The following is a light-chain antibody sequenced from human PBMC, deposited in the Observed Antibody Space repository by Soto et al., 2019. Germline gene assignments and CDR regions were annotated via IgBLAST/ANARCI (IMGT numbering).Light chain of an antibody. Sequence: QSALTQPASVSGSPGQSITISCTGTSSDVGGYNFVSWYQQHPGQAPKLMIYEVSNRPSGVSIRFSGSKSGNTASLTISGLQAEDEAEYYCSSYTSSSTLVFGGGTQLTVL. J-gene: IGLJ2*01. V-gene: IGLV2-14*01. CDR2: EVS. CDR3: SSYTSSSTLV. CDR1: SSDVGGYNF.